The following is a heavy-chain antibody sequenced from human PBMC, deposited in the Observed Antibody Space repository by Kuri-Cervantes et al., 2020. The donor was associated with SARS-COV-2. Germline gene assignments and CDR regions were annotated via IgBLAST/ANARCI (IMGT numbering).Heavy chain of an antibody. D-gene: IGHD1-26*01. J-gene: IGHJ3*02. CDR1: GFTVSSNY. CDR3: ARVIVGATTPVSAFDI. Sequence: GESLKISCAASGFTVSSNYMSWVRQAPGKGLEWVSVIYSGGSTYYPGSVKGRFTISRDNAKNSLYLQMNSLRAEDTALYYCARVIVGATTPVSAFDIWGQGTMVTVSS. CDR2: IYSGGST. V-gene: IGHV3-53*01.